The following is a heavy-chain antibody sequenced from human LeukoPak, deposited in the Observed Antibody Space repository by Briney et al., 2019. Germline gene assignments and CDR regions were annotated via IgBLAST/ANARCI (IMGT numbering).Heavy chain of an antibody. CDR2: IYPGDSDT. J-gene: IGHJ3*02. CDR3: ARREDGYNSGGINDAFDI. Sequence: PGESLKISCKGSGYSFTSYWIGWVRQMPGKGMEWMGIIYPGDSDTRYSPSFQGQVTISADKSISTAYLQWSSLKASDTAMYYCARREDGYNSGGINDAFDIWGQGTMVTVSS. V-gene: IGHV5-51*01. CDR1: GYSFTSYW. D-gene: IGHD5-24*01.